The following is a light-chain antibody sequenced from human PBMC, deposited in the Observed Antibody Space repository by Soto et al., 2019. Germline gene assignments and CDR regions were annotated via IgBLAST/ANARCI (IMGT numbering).Light chain of an antibody. V-gene: IGKV3-15*01. CDR3: QHYHSWPPT. Sequence: EIVMTQSPATLSVSPGERATLSCRASQSVSSNLAWYQHKPGQAPRLLIYGASTRATVIPAGFSGSGSGTEFTLTISSLQSEDFAVYYCQHYHSWPPTFGHGTKVEIK. CDR2: GAS. J-gene: IGKJ1*01. CDR1: QSVSSN.